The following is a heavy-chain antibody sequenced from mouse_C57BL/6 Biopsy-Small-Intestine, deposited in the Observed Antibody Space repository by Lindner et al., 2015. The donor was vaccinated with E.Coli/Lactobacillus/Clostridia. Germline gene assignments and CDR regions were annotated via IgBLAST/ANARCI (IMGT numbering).Heavy chain of an antibody. Sequence: SVKVSCKASGYTFTDYYMHWARQAPGQGLEWMGIINPNIITTTYAQKFQGRVTMTRDTSTSTVYMEVSSLRSEDTAIYYCAREAVLYGMDVWGQGTTVTVSS. D-gene: IGHD1-1*01. CDR3: AREAVLYGMDV. V-gene: IGHV1-64*01. CDR1: GYTFTDYY. CDR2: INPNIITT. J-gene: IGHJ1*01.